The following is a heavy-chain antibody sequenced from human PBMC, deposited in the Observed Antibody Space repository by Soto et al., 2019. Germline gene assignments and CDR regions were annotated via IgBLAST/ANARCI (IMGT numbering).Heavy chain of an antibody. CDR3: ARDGLLRYFDWLPNYYYGMDV. J-gene: IGHJ6*02. CDR2: ISSSSSYT. CDR1: GFTFSDYY. V-gene: IGHV3-11*06. D-gene: IGHD3-9*01. Sequence: GGSLRLSCAASGFTFSDYYMSWIRQAPGKGLEWGSYISSSSSYTNYADSVKGRFTISRDNAKNSLYLQMNSLRAEDTAVYYCARDGLLRYFDWLPNYYYGMDVWGQGTTVTVSS.